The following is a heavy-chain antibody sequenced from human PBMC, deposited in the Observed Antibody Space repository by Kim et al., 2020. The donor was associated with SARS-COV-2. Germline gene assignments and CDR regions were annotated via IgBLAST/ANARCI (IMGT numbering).Heavy chain of an antibody. CDR1: GYSFTSYW. D-gene: IGHD3-10*01. J-gene: IGHJ6*02. V-gene: IGHV5-51*01. CDR2: IYPGDSDT. Sequence: GESLKISCKGSGYSFTSYWIGWVRQMPGKGLGWMGIIYPGDSDTRYSPSFQGQVTIAADKAISTAYLQGSSLKASDTAMYYCWRQSRTGYGLGRLGYYDYAMVAWGRGTAVTLSS. CDR3: WRQSRTGYGLGRLGYYDYAMVA.